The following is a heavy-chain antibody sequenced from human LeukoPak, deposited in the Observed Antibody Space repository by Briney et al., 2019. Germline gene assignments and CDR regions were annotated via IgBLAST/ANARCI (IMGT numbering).Heavy chain of an antibody. J-gene: IGHJ3*02. D-gene: IGHD3-22*01. CDR1: GGSISSHY. Sequence: PSETLSLTCTVSGGSISSHYWSWILQPPGKGLEWIGYFYYSGSTNYNPSFQSRVTISVDTSKNHFSLKLTSVTAADTAVYCCTRLLDNDSSGYPDTFDMWGQGTMVTVSS. CDR2: FYYSGST. V-gene: IGHV4-59*11. CDR3: TRLLDNDSSGYPDTFDM.